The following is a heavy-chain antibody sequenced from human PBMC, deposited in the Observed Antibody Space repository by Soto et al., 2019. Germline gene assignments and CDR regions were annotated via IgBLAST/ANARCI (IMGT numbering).Heavy chain of an antibody. V-gene: IGHV3-23*01. D-gene: IGHD2-2*01. CDR1: GFTFSSYA. CDR3: AKDSRDGYDY. CDR2: ISGSGGST. Sequence: GGSLKLSFAASGFTFSSYAMSWARQAPGKGLEWVSAISGSGGSTYYADSVKGRFTISRDNSKNTLYLQMNSLRAEDTAVYYCAKDSRDGYDYWGQGTLVTSPQ. J-gene: IGHJ4*02.